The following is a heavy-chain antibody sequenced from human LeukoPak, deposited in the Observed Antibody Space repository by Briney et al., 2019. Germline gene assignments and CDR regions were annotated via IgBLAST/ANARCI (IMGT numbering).Heavy chain of an antibody. V-gene: IGHV4-34*01. Sequence: SETLSLTCAVYGGSFSGYYWSWIRQPPGKGLEWIGEINHSGSTNYNPSLKSRVTISVDTSKNQFSLKLSSVTAAVTAVYYCARAGYYYGSGSYYNGVDYWGQGTLVTVSS. CDR3: ARAGYYYGSGSYYNGVDY. D-gene: IGHD3-10*01. CDR1: GGSFSGYY. J-gene: IGHJ4*02. CDR2: INHSGST.